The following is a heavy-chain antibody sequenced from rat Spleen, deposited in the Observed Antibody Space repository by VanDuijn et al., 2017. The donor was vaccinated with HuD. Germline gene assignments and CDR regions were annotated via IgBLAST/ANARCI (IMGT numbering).Heavy chain of an antibody. CDR1: GFTFSNYD. V-gene: IGHV5-20*01. Sequence: EVQLVESGGGLVQPGRSLKLSCVASGFTFSNYDMAWVRQAPTKGLEWVATISYDGGSTYYRDSVKGRFTISRDNAKSSLYLQMDSLRSEDTATYYCATDPNNIGTVDYWGQGVMVTVSS. CDR2: ISYDGGST. CDR3: ATDPNNIGTVDY. J-gene: IGHJ2*01. D-gene: IGHD1-5*01.